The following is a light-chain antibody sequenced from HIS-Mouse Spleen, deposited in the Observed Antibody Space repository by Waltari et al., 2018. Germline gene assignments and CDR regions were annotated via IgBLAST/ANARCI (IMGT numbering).Light chain of an antibody. Sequence: QSALTQPPSASGSPGQSVTISCTGTSSHVGGYHYVSWYQQPPGKAPKLMIYEVSKRPSGVPDRFSGSKSGNTASLTVSGLQAEDEADYYCSSYAGSNNYVFGTGTKVTVL. CDR3: SSYAGSNNYV. V-gene: IGLV2-8*01. CDR1: SSHVGGYHY. CDR2: EVS. J-gene: IGLJ1*01.